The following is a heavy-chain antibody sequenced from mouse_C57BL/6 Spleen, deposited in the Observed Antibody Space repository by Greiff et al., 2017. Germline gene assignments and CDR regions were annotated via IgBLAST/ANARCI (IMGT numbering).Heavy chain of an antibody. CDR1: GYTFTDYE. CDR2: IDPETGGT. D-gene: IGHD2-1*01. V-gene: IGHV1-15*01. CDR3: TREKEIYYGNYGYFDY. Sequence: QVQLQQSGAELVRPGASVTLSCKASGYTFTDYEMHWVKQTPVHGLEWIGAIDPETGGTAYNQKFKGKAILTADKSSSTAYMELRSLTSEDSAVYYCTREKEIYYGNYGYFDYWGQGTTLTVSA. J-gene: IGHJ2*01.